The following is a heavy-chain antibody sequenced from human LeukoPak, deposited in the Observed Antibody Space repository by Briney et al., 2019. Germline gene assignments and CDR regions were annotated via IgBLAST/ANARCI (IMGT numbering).Heavy chain of an antibody. D-gene: IGHD4-23*01. CDR1: GGYISSDNY. CDR3: ARCRDGGRGEAADY. CDR2: IYDSAST. J-gene: IGHJ4*02. Sequence: SETLSLTCTVSGGYISSDNYWGWMRQTPGKGLDWIGSIYDSASTNYHPSLKSRVTIALDTSKNQVSLRLTSVTAADTAVYYCARCRDGGRGEAADYWGQGTLVTVSS. V-gene: IGHV4-39*07.